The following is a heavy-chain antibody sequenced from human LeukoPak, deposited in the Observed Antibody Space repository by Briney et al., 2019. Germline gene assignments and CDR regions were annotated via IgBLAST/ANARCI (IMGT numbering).Heavy chain of an antibody. CDR3: ARGRRYYYDSSGYWQGEY. Sequence: ASVKVSCKASGYTFPSYDINWVRQATGQGLEWMGWMNPNSGNTGYAQKFQGRVTMTRNTSISTAYMELSSLRSEDTAVYYCARGRRYYYDSSGYWQGEYWGQGTLVTVSS. CDR1: GYTFPSYD. V-gene: IGHV1-8*01. CDR2: MNPNSGNT. D-gene: IGHD3-22*01. J-gene: IGHJ4*02.